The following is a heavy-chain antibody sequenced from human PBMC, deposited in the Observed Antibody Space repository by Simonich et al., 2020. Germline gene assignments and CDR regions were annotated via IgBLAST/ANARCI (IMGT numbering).Heavy chain of an antibody. CDR1: GGSISSRSYY. CDR2: IYYSGSN. Sequence: QLQLQESVPGLVKPSATLSLTCTVSGGSISSRSYYWGWIRQPPGKGLEWIGSIYYSGSNSYNPSLKSRVTISVDTSKNQFSLKLSSVTAADTAVYYCARQRVLMVYAIDYWGQGTLVTVSS. V-gene: IGHV4-39*01. J-gene: IGHJ4*02. D-gene: IGHD2-8*01. CDR3: ARQRVLMVYAIDY.